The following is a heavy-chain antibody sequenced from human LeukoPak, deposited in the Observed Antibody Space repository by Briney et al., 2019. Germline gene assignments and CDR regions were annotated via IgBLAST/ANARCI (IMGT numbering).Heavy chain of an antibody. D-gene: IGHD4-11*01. V-gene: IGHV3-23*01. CDR1: GFTFSSYA. Sequence: GGSLRLSCAASGFTFSSYAMSWVRQAPGKGLEWVSAISGSGGSTYYADSVKGRFTISRDNSKNTLYLQMNSLRAEDTAVNYCAKGVYRHYYYYGMGVWGQGTTVTVSS. CDR2: ISGSGGST. J-gene: IGHJ6*02. CDR3: AKGVYRHYYYYGMGV.